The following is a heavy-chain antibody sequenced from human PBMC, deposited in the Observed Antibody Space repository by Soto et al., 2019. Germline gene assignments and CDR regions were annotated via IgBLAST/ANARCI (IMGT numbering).Heavy chain of an antibody. CDR1: GFTFRSYW. D-gene: IGHD1-1*01. CDR2: IKQDGSED. J-gene: IGHJ4*02. V-gene: IGHV3-7*03. Sequence: EVHLVESGGGLVQPGGSLRLSCATSGFTFRSYWMTWVRQAPGKGLEWVASIKQDGSEDHYVDSVKGRFTISRDNAENSLYLQMNSLKVDDTAVHYCARDPGRRVDYWGPGTLVTVSS. CDR3: ARDPGRRVDY.